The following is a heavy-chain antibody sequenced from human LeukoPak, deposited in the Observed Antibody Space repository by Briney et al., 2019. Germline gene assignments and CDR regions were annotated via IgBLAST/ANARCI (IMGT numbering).Heavy chain of an antibody. D-gene: IGHD1-26*01. CDR1: GGTFSSYA. V-gene: IGHV1-18*01. CDR3: ATGEHDY. CDR2: ISAYNGNT. J-gene: IGHJ4*02. Sequence: ASVKVSCKASGGTFSSYAISWVRQAPGQGLEWMGWISAYNGNTNYAQKLQGRVTMIEDTSTDTAYMELSSLRSEDTAVYYCATGEHDYWGQGTLVTVSS.